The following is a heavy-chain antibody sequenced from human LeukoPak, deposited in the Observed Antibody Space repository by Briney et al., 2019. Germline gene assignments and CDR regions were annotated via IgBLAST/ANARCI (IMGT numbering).Heavy chain of an antibody. CDR3: TTVGTDYSSWGDYYYYYMDV. D-gene: IGHD6-19*01. V-gene: IGHV3-15*01. Sequence: GGSLRLSCAASGFTLSNAWMSWVRQAPGKGLEWVGRIKSKTDGGTTDYAAPVKGRFTISRDDSKNTLSVQMNSLKTEDTAVYFCTTVGTDYSSWGDYYYYYMDVWGKGTTVTISS. CDR2: IKSKTDGGTT. J-gene: IGHJ6*03. CDR1: GFTLSNAW.